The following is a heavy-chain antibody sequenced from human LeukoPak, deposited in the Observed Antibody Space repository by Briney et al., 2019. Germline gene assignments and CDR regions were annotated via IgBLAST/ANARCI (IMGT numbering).Heavy chain of an antibody. CDR1: GGSFSGYY. D-gene: IGHD3-3*01. V-gene: IGHV4-34*01. CDR2: INRSGST. CDR3: ARHCGDYDFWSGYPNWFDP. Sequence: SETLSLTCAVYGGSFSGYYWSWIRQPPGKGLEWIGEINRSGSTNYNPSLKSRVTISVDTSKNQFSLKLSSVTAADTAVYYCARHCGDYDFWSGYPNWFDPWGQGTLVTVSS. J-gene: IGHJ5*02.